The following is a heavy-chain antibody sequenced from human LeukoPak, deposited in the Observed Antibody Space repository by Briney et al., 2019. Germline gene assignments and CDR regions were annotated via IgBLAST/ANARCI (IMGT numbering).Heavy chain of an antibody. CDR2: IYYSGST. V-gene: IGHV4-59*01. CDR3: ARVKWELYDY. Sequence: SETLSLTCTVSGVSISSYYWSWIRQPPGKGLEWIGYIYYSGSTNYNPSLKSRVTISVDTSKNQFSLKLSSVTAADTAVYYCARVKWELYDYWGQGTLVTVSS. CDR1: GVSISSYY. D-gene: IGHD1-26*01. J-gene: IGHJ4*02.